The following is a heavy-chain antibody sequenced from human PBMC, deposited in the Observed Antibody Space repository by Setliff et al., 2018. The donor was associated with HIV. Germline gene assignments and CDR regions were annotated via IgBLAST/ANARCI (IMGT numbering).Heavy chain of an antibody. CDR1: GYTLAGYF. J-gene: IGHJ4*02. CDR3: ARSHYVWGTYPDELDY. D-gene: IGHD3-16*01. Sequence: ASVKVSCKASGYTLAGYFMHWVRQAPGQGLEWMGWINPNSGGTNPAQKFQGRVTMTRDTSINTAYMELSRLRYDDTAMYYCARSHYVWGTYPDELDYWGQGTLVTVSS. CDR2: INPNSGGT. V-gene: IGHV1-2*02.